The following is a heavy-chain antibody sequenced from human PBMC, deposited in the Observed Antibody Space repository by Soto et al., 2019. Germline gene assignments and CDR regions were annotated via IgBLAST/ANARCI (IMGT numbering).Heavy chain of an antibody. CDR3: SRSLNA. CDR2: ISHDGSNK. CDR1: GFTFSSYA. Sequence: GGSLRLSCAASGFTFSSYAMHWVRQAPGKGLEWVANISHDGSNKYYVESVKGRFTISRDNSKNSLYLQMSSLTAEDSALYYCSRSLNAWGQGTRVTVSS. J-gene: IGHJ5*02. V-gene: IGHV3-30-3*01.